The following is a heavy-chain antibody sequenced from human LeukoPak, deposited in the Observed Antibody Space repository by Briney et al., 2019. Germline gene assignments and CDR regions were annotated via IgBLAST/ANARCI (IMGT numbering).Heavy chain of an antibody. D-gene: IGHD3-10*01. CDR3: TKGGGSMLRGLLTATYYFEY. CDR1: GFTFSSYG. CDR2: IRYDGSNK. V-gene: IGHV3-30*02. Sequence: AGGSLRLSCAASGFTFSSYGMHWVRQAPGKGLEWVAFIRYDGSNKYYADSVKGRFTISRDNSKNTLYLQMNSLRPEDTAVYYCTKGGGSMLRGLLTATYYFEYWGQGTLVTVPS. J-gene: IGHJ4*02.